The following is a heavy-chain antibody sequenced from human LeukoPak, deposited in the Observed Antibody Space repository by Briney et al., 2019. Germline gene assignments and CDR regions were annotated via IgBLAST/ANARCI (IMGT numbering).Heavy chain of an antibody. CDR1: GFTFSTYA. CDR3: AKDLSGYLIPDY. D-gene: IGHD3-22*01. CDR2: ISGSGDST. J-gene: IGHJ4*02. Sequence: GGSLRLSCAASGFTFSTYAMSWVRHAPGKGLEWVSAISGSGDSTYYTDSVKGRFTISRDNSKNTLYLQMNSLRAEDTAVYYCAKDLSGYLIPDYWGQGTLVIVSS. V-gene: IGHV3-23*01.